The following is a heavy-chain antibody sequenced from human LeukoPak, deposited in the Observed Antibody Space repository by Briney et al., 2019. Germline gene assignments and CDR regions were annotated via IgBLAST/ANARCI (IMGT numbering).Heavy chain of an antibody. CDR1: GFTFSSYA. D-gene: IGHD2-2*01. CDR3: AKEGGVVAASTVHFDY. V-gene: IGHV3-23*01. J-gene: IGHJ4*02. Sequence: SGGSLRLSCAASGFTFSSYAMSWVRQAPGKGLEWVSSISGSGGTTYYADSVKGRFTISRDNSKNTLSLQMNSPRAEDTAVYYCAKEGGVVAASTVHFDYWGQGTLVTVSS. CDR2: ISGSGGTT.